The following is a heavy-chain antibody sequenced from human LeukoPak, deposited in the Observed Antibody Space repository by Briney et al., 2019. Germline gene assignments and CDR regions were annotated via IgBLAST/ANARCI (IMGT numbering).Heavy chain of an antibody. J-gene: IGHJ4*02. CDR3: ARDGGYSGYELDY. Sequence: SETLSLTCAVYGGSFSGYYWSWIRQPPGKGLEWIGEISHSGSTNYNPSLKSRVTISVDTSKNQFSLKLSSVTAADTAVYYCARDGGYSGYELDYWGQGTLVTVSS. V-gene: IGHV4-34*01. D-gene: IGHD5-12*01. CDR1: GGSFSGYY. CDR2: ISHSGST.